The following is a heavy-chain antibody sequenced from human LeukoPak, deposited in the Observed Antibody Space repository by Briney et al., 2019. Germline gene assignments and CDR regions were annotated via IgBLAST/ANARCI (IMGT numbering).Heavy chain of an antibody. V-gene: IGHV1-3*01. CDR1: GYTFTSYA. CDR3: ARAEERIVGAEYFQH. D-gene: IGHD1-26*01. Sequence: VASVKVSCKASGYTFTSYAMHWVRQAPGQRLEWMGWINAGNGNTKYSQKFQGRVTITRDTSASTAYMELSSLRSEDTAVYYCARAEERIVGAEYFQHWGQGTLVTVSS. CDR2: INAGNGNT. J-gene: IGHJ1*01.